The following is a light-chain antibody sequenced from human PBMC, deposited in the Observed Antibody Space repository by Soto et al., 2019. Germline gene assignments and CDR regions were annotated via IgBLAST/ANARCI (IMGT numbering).Light chain of an antibody. J-gene: IGKJ1*01. V-gene: IGKV3-20*01. CDR2: GAS. Sequence: EIVLTQSPGTLSLSPGERATLSCRASQSVSSSYLAWYQQKPGQAPRLLMYGASSRATGIPDRFSGSGSGTDFTLTISRLEPEDFAVYYCQQYGSSPPWTFGQGTKVEMK. CDR1: QSVSSSY. CDR3: QQYGSSPPWT.